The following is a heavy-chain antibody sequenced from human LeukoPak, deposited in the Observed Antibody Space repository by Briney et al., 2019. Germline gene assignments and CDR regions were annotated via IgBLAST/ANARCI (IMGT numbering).Heavy chain of an antibody. V-gene: IGHV4-39*01. CDR1: AGSISSSSYY. CDR2: IYYSGST. CDR3: ARQAIVVVYYYYGMDV. D-gene: IGHD3-22*01. J-gene: IGHJ6*02. Sequence: SETLSLTCTVSAGSISSSSYYWGWIRQPPGKGLEWIGSIYYSGSTYYNPSLKSRVTISVDTSKNQFSLRLSSVTAADTAVYYCARQAIVVVYYYYGMDVWGQGTTVTVSS.